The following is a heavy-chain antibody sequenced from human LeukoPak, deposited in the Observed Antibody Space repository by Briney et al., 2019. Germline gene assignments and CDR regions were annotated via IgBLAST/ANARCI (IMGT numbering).Heavy chain of an antibody. CDR1: GGSISSSSYY. CDR3: ARDYYYDSSGYSPFFDY. D-gene: IGHD3-22*01. Sequence: SETLSLTCTVSGGSISSSSYYWGWIRQPPGKGLEWIGSIYYSGSTYYNPSLKSRVTISVDTSKNQFSLKLSSVTAADTAVYYCARDYYYDSSGYSPFFDYWGQGTLVTVSS. J-gene: IGHJ4*02. CDR2: IYYSGST. V-gene: IGHV4-39*07.